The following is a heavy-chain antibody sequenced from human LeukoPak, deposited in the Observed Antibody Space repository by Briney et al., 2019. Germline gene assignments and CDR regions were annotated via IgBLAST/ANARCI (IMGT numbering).Heavy chain of an antibody. CDR2: IKQDGSEK. D-gene: IGHD1-26*01. V-gene: IGHV3-7*01. CDR3: ARGGNSGSYGDY. J-gene: IGHJ4*02. Sequence: PGGSLRLSCAASGFTFSSYWLSWVRQAPGKGLEWLANIKQDGSEKYFVDCVKGVLTIFRENAKNSLYLQMNSLRAEDTAVYYCARGGNSGSYGDYWGQGTLVTVSS. CDR1: GFTFSSYW.